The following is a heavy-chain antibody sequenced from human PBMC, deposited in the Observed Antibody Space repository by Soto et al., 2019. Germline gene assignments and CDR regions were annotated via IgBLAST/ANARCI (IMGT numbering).Heavy chain of an antibody. CDR3: ARGNALDI. V-gene: IGHV1-69*13. CDR1: GGTFSSFA. J-gene: IGHJ6*02. Sequence: GASVNVSCKASGGTFSSFAINWVRQAPGQGPEWMGGTIPILGTANYAQKFQGRVTIIADETTNTASLEMTSLRSEDTAVYYCARGNALDIWGQGTTVTVSS. CDR2: TIPILGTA.